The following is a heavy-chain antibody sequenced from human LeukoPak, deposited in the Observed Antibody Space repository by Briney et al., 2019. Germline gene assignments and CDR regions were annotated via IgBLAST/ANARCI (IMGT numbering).Heavy chain of an antibody. CDR3: ARALGYCSGGSCTRGYNWFDP. V-gene: IGHV4-39*01. Sequence: PSETLSLTCTVSGGSISSSDYYWGWIRQPPGKGLEWIVSIDYGGSTYYNPSLKSRVTISVDTSMNQFSLKLSFVTTADTAVYYCARALGYCSGGSCTRGYNWFDPWGQGTLVTVPS. D-gene: IGHD2-15*01. J-gene: IGHJ5*02. CDR2: IDYGGST. CDR1: GGSISSSDYY.